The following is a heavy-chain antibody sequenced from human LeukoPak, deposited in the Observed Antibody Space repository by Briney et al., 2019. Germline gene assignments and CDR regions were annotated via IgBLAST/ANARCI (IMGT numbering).Heavy chain of an antibody. CDR1: GYTFTSYA. J-gene: IGHJ5*02. V-gene: IGHV1-18*01. CDR2: ISAYNGDT. D-gene: IGHD6-6*01. Sequence: ASVKVSCKASGYTFTSYAFSWVRQAPGQGLEWMGWISAYNGDTKFARKFQGRVTLTTDASTTMGYMELRSLTSDDTAIYYCARGQLVPPNWFDPWGQGTLVTVSS. CDR3: ARGQLVPPNWFDP.